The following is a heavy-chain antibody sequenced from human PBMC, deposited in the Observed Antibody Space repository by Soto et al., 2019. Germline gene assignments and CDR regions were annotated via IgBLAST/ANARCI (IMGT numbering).Heavy chain of an antibody. J-gene: IGHJ3*01. V-gene: IGHV3-30-3*01. CDR2: ISYDGTNK. D-gene: IGHD3-10*01. Sequence: QVQLVESGGGVVQPGRSLRLSCVASGFTFSTYAMHWVRRAPGKGLEWVAVISYDGTNKYYADSVTGRFTISRDNSKNTLSLQMNSLRAEDTALYYCARDGGSYWGQGTMVIVSS. CDR3: ARDGGSY. CDR1: GFTFSTYA.